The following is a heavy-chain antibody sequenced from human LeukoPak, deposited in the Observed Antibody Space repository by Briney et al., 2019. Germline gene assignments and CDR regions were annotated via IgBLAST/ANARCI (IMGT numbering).Heavy chain of an antibody. CDR1: GYTFTSYG. CDR2: ISAFNGNT. J-gene: IGHJ4*02. Sequence: ASVKVSCKASGYTFTSYGISWVRQAPGQGLEWMGWISAFNGNTNYAQKLQGRVTMTTDTSTSTAYMELRSLRSDDTAVYYCARDTYYYDSSGSPYYFDYWGQGTLVTVSS. D-gene: IGHD3-22*01. CDR3: ARDTYYYDSSGSPYYFDY. V-gene: IGHV1-18*01.